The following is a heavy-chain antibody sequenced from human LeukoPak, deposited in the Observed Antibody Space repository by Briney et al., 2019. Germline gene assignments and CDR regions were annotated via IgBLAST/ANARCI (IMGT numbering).Heavy chain of an antibody. J-gene: IGHJ4*02. CDR3: ARVPPHYYGTGSPD. CDR1: GYSISSGYY. V-gene: IGHV4-38-2*02. Sequence: PSETLSLNCNVSGYSISSGYYWGWIRQPPGKGLQWIGSIYNTGSTYYNPSLKSRITISVDTSKNQLSLRVTSVTATDTAVYYCARVPPHYYGTGSPDWGQGTLVTVSA. D-gene: IGHD3-10*01. CDR2: IYNTGST.